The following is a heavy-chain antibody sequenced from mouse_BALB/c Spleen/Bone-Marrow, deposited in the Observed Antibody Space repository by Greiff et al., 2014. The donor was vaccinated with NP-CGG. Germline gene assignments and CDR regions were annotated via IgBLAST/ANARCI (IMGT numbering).Heavy chain of an antibody. V-gene: IGHV14-3*02. D-gene: IGHD1-1*01. CDR3: ARGTTVVSYYAMGY. CDR1: GFNIKDTY. J-gene: IGHJ4*01. CDR2: IDPANGYT. Sequence: EVQLQQSGAELVKPGASVKLSCTASGFNIKDTYMHWVKQRPEQGLEWIGRIDPANGYTKFDPEFQGKATITADTSSNTAYLQLSSLTSEDTVVYYCARGTTVVSYYAMGYWGQGTSVTVSS.